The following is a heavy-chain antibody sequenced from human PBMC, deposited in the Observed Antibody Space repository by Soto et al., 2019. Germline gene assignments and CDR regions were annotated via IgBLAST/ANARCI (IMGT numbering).Heavy chain of an antibody. CDR2: ITGSGGNT. Sequence: EVQVLDSGGGLVQPGGSLRLSCAASGFTFSSYAMSWVRQAPGKGLEWVSSITGSGGNTHYADSVKGRFTLSRDNSRNTIYLQMSSLTADDTAVYNCVKLRSVSGWSFDYWGQGTVVTVSS. J-gene: IGHJ4*02. CDR1: GFTFSSYA. V-gene: IGHV3-23*01. D-gene: IGHD6-19*01. CDR3: VKLRSVSGWSFDY.